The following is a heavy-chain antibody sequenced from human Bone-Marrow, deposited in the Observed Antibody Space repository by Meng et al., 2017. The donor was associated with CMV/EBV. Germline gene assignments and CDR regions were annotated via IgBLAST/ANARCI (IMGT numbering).Heavy chain of an antibody. J-gene: IGHJ4*02. CDR2: ISRSSDYI. V-gene: IGHV3-21*06. D-gene: IGHD4-17*01. CDR1: GFTFSSYW. CDR3: ARVKDGDYHSFDY. Sequence: GESLKISCAASGFTFSSYWMTWVRQAPGKGLEWVSYISRSSDYIYYVDSVKGRFTISRDNAENSLYLQMNSLRAEDTAVYYCARVKDGDYHSFDYWGQGTLVTVSS.